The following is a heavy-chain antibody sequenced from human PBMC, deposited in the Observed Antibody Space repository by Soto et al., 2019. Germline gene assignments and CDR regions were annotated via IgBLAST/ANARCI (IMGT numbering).Heavy chain of an antibody. CDR3: AREVAEAARSLDY. V-gene: IGHV4-39*07. Sequence: PSETLSLTCTVSGGSISSSSYYWGWIRQPPGKGLEWIGSIYYSGSTYYNPSLKSRVTISVDTSKNQFSLNLTSVTAADTAVYYCAREVAEAARSLDYWGQGTLVTVSS. CDR1: GGSISSSSYY. J-gene: IGHJ4*02. D-gene: IGHD6-6*01. CDR2: IYYSGST.